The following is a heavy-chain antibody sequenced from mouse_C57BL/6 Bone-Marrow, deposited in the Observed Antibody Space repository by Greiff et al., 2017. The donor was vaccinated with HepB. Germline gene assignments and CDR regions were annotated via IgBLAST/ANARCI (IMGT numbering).Heavy chain of an antibody. CDR2: ISDGGSYT. CDR3: ARDRRRGFDY. CDR1: GFTFSSYA. J-gene: IGHJ2*01. V-gene: IGHV5-4*01. Sequence: EVQLVESGGGLVKPGGSLKLSCAASGFTFSSYAMSWVRQTPEKRLEWVATISDGGSYTYYPDNVKGRFPISRDNAKNNLYLQMSHLKSEDTAMYYCARDRRRGFDYWGQGTTLTVSS.